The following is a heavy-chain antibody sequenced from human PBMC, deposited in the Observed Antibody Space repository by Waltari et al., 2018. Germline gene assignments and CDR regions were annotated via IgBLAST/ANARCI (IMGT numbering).Heavy chain of an antibody. V-gene: IGHV1-69*01. CDR2: INPRFQKV. CDR1: GGSFPTSG. Sequence: QVQLVQSGAEVMTPRSSVKVPFKAAGGSFPTSGSHWVRRAPGPGLEWRGGINPRFQKVAYAQEFQGRVSITADDYTGTAYMELTSLRFEDTAVYYCVGGTPLRFFVHWGQGTRVTVSS. J-gene: IGHJ4*02. CDR3: VGGTPLRFFVH.